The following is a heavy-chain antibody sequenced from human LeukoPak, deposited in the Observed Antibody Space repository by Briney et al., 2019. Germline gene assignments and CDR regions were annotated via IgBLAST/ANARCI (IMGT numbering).Heavy chain of an antibody. J-gene: IGHJ4*02. D-gene: IGHD6-6*01. Sequence: GGSLRLSCSASGFTFSDYWMMWVRQAPGKGLEWVGNIRQDDSEKNYVDSVKGRFTISRDNAKFSLYLQMNSLRAEDTAVYYCARRGGSSSRRSPIDYWGQGTLVTVSS. CDR3: ARRGGSSSRRSPIDY. CDR1: GFTFSDYW. V-gene: IGHV3-7*01. CDR2: IRQDDSEK.